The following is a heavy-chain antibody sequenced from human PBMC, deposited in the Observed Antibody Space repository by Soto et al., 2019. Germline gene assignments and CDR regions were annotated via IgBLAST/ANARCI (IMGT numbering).Heavy chain of an antibody. CDR2: IWYDGSNK. CDR1: GFTFSSYG. D-gene: IGHD6-6*01. J-gene: IGHJ6*02. V-gene: IGHV3-33*01. Sequence: GGSLRLSCAASGFTFSSYGMHWVRQAPGKGLEWVAVIWYDGSNKYYADSVKGRFTISRDNSKNTLYLQMNSLRAEDTAVYYCARDFGRAARYEEYYGMDVWGQGTTVTVSS. CDR3: ARDFGRAARYEEYYGMDV.